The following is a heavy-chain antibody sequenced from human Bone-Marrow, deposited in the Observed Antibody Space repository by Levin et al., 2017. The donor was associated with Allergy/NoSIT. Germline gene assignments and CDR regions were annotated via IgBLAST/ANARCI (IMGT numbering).Heavy chain of an antibody. J-gene: IGHJ4*02. CDR1: ATS. CDR3: ASDHGRSWCLN. CDR2: IVVGAQP. Sequence: PGGSLRLSCAPPATSMPWVGKAPGKGLEGAPGIVVGAQPLQADSGQVSFTISRDNSRNTLYLKMNSLRAEDTAVYYCASDHGRSWCLNWGQGTLVTVSS. D-gene: IGHD6-13*01. V-gene: IGHV3-66*01.